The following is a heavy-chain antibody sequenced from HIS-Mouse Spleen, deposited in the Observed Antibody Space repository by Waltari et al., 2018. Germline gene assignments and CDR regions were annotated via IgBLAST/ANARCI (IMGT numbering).Heavy chain of an antibody. V-gene: IGHV3-74*01. J-gene: IGHJ3*02. D-gene: IGHD1-1*01. CDR1: GFTFSSYW. CDR2: INSEGSST. CDR3: ARDLELDAFDI. Sequence: EVQLVESGGGLVQPGVSLRLSCAASGFTFSSYWMHWVRQAPGKGLVGVSRINSEGSSTSYADSVKGRFTISRDNAKNTLYLQMNSLRAEDTAVYYCARDLELDAFDIWGQGTMVTVSS.